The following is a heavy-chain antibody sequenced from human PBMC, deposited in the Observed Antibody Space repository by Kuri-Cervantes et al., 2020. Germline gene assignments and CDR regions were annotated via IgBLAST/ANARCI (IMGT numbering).Heavy chain of an antibody. Sequence: GESLKISCAASGFTFSSYGMHWVRQAPGKGLEWVAVIWYDGSNKYCADSVKGRFTISRDNSKNTLYLQMNSLRAEDTAVYYCARGRTWYYDILTGYLFDYWGQGTLVTVSS. CDR1: GFTFSSYG. J-gene: IGHJ4*02. CDR2: IWYDGSNK. D-gene: IGHD3-9*01. V-gene: IGHV3-30*19. CDR3: ARGRTWYYDILTGYLFDY.